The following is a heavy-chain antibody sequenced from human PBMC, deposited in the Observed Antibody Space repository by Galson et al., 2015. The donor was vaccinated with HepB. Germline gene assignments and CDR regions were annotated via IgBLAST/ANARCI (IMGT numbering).Heavy chain of an antibody. D-gene: IGHD5-24*01. Sequence: SLILSCAASGFTFSNYAFHWVRQAPGKGLEWVALISYDGINKYYADSLKGRFTISRDKSKNTLFLQMNNMRGEDTALYYCASLETRGMTTMPFDYWGQGTLVTVSS. V-gene: IGHV3-30-3*02. CDR3: ASLETRGMTTMPFDY. CDR2: ISYDGINK. CDR1: GFTFSNYA. J-gene: IGHJ4*02.